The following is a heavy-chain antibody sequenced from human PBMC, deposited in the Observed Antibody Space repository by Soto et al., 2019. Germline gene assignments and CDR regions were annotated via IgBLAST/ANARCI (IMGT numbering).Heavy chain of an antibody. CDR3: ARDIIAAGRIFDP. Sequence: GGSLRLSCAASGFTFGIYAMHWVRQAPGKGLEWVAVISYDGSNKYYADSVKGRFTISRDNSKNTLYLQMNSLRAEDTAVYYCARDIIAAGRIFDPWGQGTLVTVSS. V-gene: IGHV3-30-3*01. CDR2: ISYDGSNK. J-gene: IGHJ5*02. CDR1: GFTFGIYA. D-gene: IGHD6-13*01.